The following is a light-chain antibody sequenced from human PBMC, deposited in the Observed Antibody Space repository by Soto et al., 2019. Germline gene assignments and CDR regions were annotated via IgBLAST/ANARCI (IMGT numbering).Light chain of an antibody. CDR3: QQYNDWAPEVT. CDR1: QTVSSN. CDR2: GVS. Sequence: EIVLTQAPTTLSVSPGERATLSCRASQTVSSNLAWYQQKPGQPPRLLMSGVSTRATGIPARFSGSGSGTEFTLTISSLQYEDFAVYYCQQYNDWAPEVTVGGGTKVE. V-gene: IGKV3D-15*01. J-gene: IGKJ4*01.